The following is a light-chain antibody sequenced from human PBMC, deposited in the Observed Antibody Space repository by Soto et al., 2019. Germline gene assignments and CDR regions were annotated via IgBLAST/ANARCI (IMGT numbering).Light chain of an antibody. V-gene: IGKV3-20*01. Sequence: EIVLTQSPGTLSVSPGERATLSCRASQSVSSSYLAWYQQKPGQAPRLLIYGASSRATGIPDRFSGSGSGKAFTLTISRLEPEDFAVYYCQHYGSSLWTFGQGTKVEI. CDR3: QHYGSSLWT. CDR1: QSVSSSY. CDR2: GAS. J-gene: IGKJ1*01.